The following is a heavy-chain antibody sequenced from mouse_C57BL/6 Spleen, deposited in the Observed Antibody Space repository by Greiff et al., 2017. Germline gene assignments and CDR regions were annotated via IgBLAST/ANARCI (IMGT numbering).Heavy chain of an antibody. CDR3: AGYYSNFAWFAY. CDR1: GYAFSSSW. J-gene: IGHJ3*01. CDR2: IYPGDGDT. Sequence: VQLQQSGPELVKPGASVKISCKASGYAFSSSWMNWVKQRPGKGLEWIGRIYPGDGDTNYNGKFKGKATLTADKSSSTAYMQLSSLTSEDSAVYFCAGYYSNFAWFAYWGQGTLVTVSA. V-gene: IGHV1-82*01. D-gene: IGHD2-5*01.